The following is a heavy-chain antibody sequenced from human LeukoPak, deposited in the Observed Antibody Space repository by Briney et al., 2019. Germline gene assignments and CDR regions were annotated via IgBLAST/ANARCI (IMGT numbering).Heavy chain of an antibody. J-gene: IGHJ4*02. CDR3: ARLTYYYGSGRLDY. Sequence: ASVKVSCKASGYTFTSYGISRVRQAPGQGLEWMGWISAYNGNTNYAQKLQGRVTMTTDTSTSTAYMELRSLRSDDTAVYYCARLTYYYGSGRLDYWGQGTLVTVSS. V-gene: IGHV1-18*04. D-gene: IGHD3-10*01. CDR1: GYTFTSYG. CDR2: ISAYNGNT.